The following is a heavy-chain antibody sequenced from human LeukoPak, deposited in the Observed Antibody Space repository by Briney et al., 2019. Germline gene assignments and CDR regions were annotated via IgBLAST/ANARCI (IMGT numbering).Heavy chain of an antibody. Sequence: TLSLTCAVSGGSISSGGYSWRWIRQPPGKGLEWIGYIYHSGSTYYNPSLKSRVTISVDRSKNQFSLKLSSVTAADTAMYYCARAVLRGAFDIWGQGTMVTVSS. CDR3: ARAVLRGAFDI. J-gene: IGHJ3*02. V-gene: IGHV4-30-2*01. CDR2: IYHSGST. CDR1: GGSISSGGYS.